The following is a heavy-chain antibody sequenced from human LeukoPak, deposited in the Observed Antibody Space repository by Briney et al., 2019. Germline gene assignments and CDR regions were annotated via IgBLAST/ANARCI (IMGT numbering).Heavy chain of an antibody. J-gene: IGHJ5*02. CDR2: INTNTGNP. CDR1: GYTFTSYA. Sequence: ASVKVSCKASGYTFTSYAMNWVRQAPGQGLEWMGWINTNTGNPTYAQGFTGRFVFSLDTSVSTAYLQISSLQAEDTAVYYCARRATMVRGVGFDPWGQGTLVTVSS. D-gene: IGHD3-10*01. V-gene: IGHV7-4-1*02. CDR3: ARRATMVRGVGFDP.